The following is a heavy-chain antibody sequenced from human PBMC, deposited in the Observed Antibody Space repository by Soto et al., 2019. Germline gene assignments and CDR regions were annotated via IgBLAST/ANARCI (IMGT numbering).Heavy chain of an antibody. CDR1: GFTFSSYW. J-gene: IGHJ5*02. V-gene: IGHV3-74*01. Sequence: PGGSLRLSCAASGFTFSSYWMHWVRQAPGKGLVWVSRINSDGSSTSYADSVKGRFTISRDNAKNTLYLQMNSLRAEDTAVYYCARDSTDIVLMVYAVRVNWFDPWGQGTLVTVSS. CDR3: ARDSTDIVLMVYAVRVNWFDP. D-gene: IGHD2-8*01. CDR2: INSDGSST.